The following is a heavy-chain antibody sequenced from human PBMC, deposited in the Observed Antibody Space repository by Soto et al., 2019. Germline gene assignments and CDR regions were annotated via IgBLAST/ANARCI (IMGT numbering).Heavy chain of an antibody. CDR3: AYCGGDCYPSLHMQH. D-gene: IGHD2-21*02. J-gene: IGHJ1*01. CDR2: IYYSGST. Sequence: SETLSLTCTVSGGSISSSSYYWGWIRQPPGKGLEWIGSIYYSGSTYYNPSLKSRVTISVDTSKNQFSLKLSSVTAADTAVYYCAYCGGDCYPSLHMQHWGQGTLVTVSS. CDR1: GGSISSSSYY. V-gene: IGHV4-39*01.